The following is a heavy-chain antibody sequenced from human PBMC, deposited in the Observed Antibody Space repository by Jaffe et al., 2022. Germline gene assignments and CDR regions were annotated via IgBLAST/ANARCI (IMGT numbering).Heavy chain of an antibody. D-gene: IGHD5-12*01. CDR3: TRPRRDGYNGWFDP. CDR2: IRSKANSYAT. Sequence: EVQLVESGGGLVQPGGSLKLSCAASGFTFSGSAMHWVRQASGKGLEWVGRIRSKANSYATAYAASVKGRFTISRDDSKNTAYLQMNSLKTEDTAVYYCTRPRRDGYNGWFDPWGQGTLVTVSS. V-gene: IGHV3-73*02. CDR1: GFTFSGSA. J-gene: IGHJ5*02.